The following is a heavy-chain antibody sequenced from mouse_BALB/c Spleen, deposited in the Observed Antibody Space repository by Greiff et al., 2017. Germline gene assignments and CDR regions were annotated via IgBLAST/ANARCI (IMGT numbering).Heavy chain of an antibody. J-gene: IGHJ3*01. CDR2: INPSNGRT. CDR1: GYTFTSYW. V-gene: IGHV1S81*02. D-gene: IGHD1-1*01. Sequence: VQLQQPGAELVKPGASVKLSCKASGYTFTSYWMHWVKQRPGQGLEWIGEINPSNGRTNYNEKFKSKATLTVDKSSSTAYMQLSSLTSEDSAVYYCANYGSRTAYWGQGTLVTVSA. CDR3: ANYGSRTAY.